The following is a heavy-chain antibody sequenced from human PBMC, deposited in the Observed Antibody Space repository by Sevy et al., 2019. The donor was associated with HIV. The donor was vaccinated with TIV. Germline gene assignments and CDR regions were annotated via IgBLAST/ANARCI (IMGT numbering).Heavy chain of an antibody. CDR3: ARDLRDYVWGSYRYTSYTYGMDV. CDR1: GFTFSSYD. D-gene: IGHD3-16*02. J-gene: IGHJ6*02. CDR2: ISDDGSNK. Sequence: GGSLRLSCAASGFTFSSYDMHWVRQAPGKGLEWVAVISDDGSNKYYADSVKGRFTISRDNSKNTLYLQMNSLRAEDTAVYYCARDLRDYVWGSYRYTSYTYGMDVWGQGTTVTVSS. V-gene: IGHV3-30-3*01.